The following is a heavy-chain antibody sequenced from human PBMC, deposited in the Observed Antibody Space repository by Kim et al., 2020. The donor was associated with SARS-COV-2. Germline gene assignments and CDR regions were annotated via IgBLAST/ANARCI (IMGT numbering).Heavy chain of an antibody. V-gene: IGHV5-51*01. Sequence: GESLKISCEGSGYSFTRYWIGWVRQMPGKGLEWMGNIYASDSDTRYSPSFQGQATISVDKSISTAYLRWSSLKASDTAMYYCARGYCSGGSCYFDYWGQGTLVTVSS. J-gene: IGHJ4*02. D-gene: IGHD2-15*01. CDR1: GYSFTRYW. CDR2: IYASDSDT. CDR3: ARGYCSGGSCYFDY.